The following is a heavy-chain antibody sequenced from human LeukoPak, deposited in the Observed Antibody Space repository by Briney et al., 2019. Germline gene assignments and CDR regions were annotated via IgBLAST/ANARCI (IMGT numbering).Heavy chain of an antibody. V-gene: IGHV1-46*01. CDR3: ARGREYYDFWSGYTTRYYYGMDV. D-gene: IGHD3-3*01. CDR2: INPSGGSI. CDR1: GYTFTSYY. J-gene: IGHJ6*02. Sequence: GASVKVSCKASGYTFTSYYMHWVRQAPGQGLEWMGIINPSGGSITYAQKFQGRVTITADESTSTAYMELSSLRSEDTAVYYCARGREYYDFWSGYTTRYYYGMDVWGQGTTVTVSS.